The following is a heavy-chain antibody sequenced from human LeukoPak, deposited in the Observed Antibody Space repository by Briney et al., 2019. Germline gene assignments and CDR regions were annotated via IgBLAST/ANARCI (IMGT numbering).Heavy chain of an antibody. Sequence: SETLSLTCTVSGGSISSSSYYWGWIRQPPGKGLEWIGSIYYSGSTYYNPSLKSRVTISVDTSKNQFSLKLSSVTAADTAVYYCARSGYYIAFDIWGQGTMVTVSS. D-gene: IGHD3-3*01. CDR3: ARSGYYIAFDI. J-gene: IGHJ3*02. CDR1: GGSISSSSYY. V-gene: IGHV4-39*07. CDR2: IYYSGST.